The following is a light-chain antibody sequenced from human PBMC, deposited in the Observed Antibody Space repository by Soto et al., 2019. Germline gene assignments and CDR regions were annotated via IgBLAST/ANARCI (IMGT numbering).Light chain of an antibody. CDR2: DVS. CDR1: QGVTTN. Sequence: EIVMTQSPDTLSVSPWERATLTCRAGQGVTTNFAWYQQKSGQSPRLLIYDVSIRATGVPARFSATGSETDFTLTISGLQSGDSAVYFCQQYNNWPSSFGQGTRLEI. J-gene: IGKJ5*01. V-gene: IGKV3-15*01. CDR3: QQYNNWPSS.